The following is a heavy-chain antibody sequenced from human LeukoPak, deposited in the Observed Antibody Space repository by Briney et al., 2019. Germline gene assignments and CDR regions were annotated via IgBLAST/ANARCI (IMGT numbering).Heavy chain of an antibody. CDR1: GFTFSSYG. Sequence: GRSLRLSCAASGFTFSSYGMHWVRQAPGKGLGWVAVISYDGSNKYYADSVKGRFTISRDNSKNTLYLQMNSLRAEDTAVYYCAKDGRDYGDYVDYWGQGTLVTVSS. V-gene: IGHV3-30*18. CDR3: AKDGRDYGDYVDY. D-gene: IGHD4-17*01. J-gene: IGHJ4*02. CDR2: ISYDGSNK.